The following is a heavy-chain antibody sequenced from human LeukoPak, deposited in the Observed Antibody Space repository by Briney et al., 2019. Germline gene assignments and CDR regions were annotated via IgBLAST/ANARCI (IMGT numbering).Heavy chain of an antibody. J-gene: IGHJ4*02. V-gene: IGHV3-11*05. Sequence: PGGSLRLSSAASGFTFSDYFMSWIRQAPGKGLEWVSYISSSRSDTKYADSVKGRFTISRDNAKNSLYLQMNSLRAEDTAVYYCARDRLWEVGATPYFAYWGQGTLVTVSS. CDR1: GFTFSDYF. CDR3: ARDRLWEVGATPYFAY. D-gene: IGHD1-26*01. CDR2: ISSSRSDT.